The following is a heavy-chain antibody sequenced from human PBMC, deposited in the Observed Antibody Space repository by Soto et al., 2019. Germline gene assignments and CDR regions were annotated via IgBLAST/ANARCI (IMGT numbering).Heavy chain of an antibody. Sequence: GGSLRLSCAASGFTFSSYAMSWVRQAPGKGLEWVSAISGSGGSTYYADSVKGRFTISRDNSKNTLYLQMNSLRAEDTAVYYCAKSALXYSSSWDNFYYYYGMDVWGQGTTVTVSS. D-gene: IGHD6-13*01. CDR2: ISGSGGST. CDR3: AKSALXYSSSWDNFYYYYGMDV. V-gene: IGHV3-23*01. CDR1: GFTFSSYA. J-gene: IGHJ6*02.